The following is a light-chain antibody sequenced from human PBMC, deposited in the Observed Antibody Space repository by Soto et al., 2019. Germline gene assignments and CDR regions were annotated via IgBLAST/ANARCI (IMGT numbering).Light chain of an antibody. J-gene: IGKJ5*01. CDR2: LGS. CDR1: QSLLHSNGNTY. Sequence: DIVLTQSPFSLPVTPGEPASISCRSSQSLLHSNGNTYFDWYLQKPGQSPQLLIYLGSNRASGVPDRFSGSGSVTDFTLKISRVEAEDVGVYYCMHALQTPLTFGQGTRLEIK. CDR3: MHALQTPLT. V-gene: IGKV2-28*01.